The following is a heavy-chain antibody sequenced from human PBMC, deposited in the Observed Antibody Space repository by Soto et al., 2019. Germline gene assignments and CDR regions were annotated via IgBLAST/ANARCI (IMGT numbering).Heavy chain of an antibody. CDR3: TRDANYDILTGYFY. V-gene: IGHV3-49*03. Sequence: GGSLRLSCTASGFTFGDYAMSWFRQAPGKGLEWVGFIRSKAYGGTTEYAASVKGRFTISRDDSKSIAYLQMNSLKTEDTAVYYCTRDANYDILTGYFYWSQGTLVTVSS. CDR2: IRSKAYGGTT. D-gene: IGHD3-9*01. CDR1: GFTFGDYA. J-gene: IGHJ4*02.